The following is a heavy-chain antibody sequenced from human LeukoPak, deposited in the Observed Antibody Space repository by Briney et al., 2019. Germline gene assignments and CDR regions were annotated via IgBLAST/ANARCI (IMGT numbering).Heavy chain of an antibody. CDR3: ARGPGVRGVHLIDY. J-gene: IGHJ4*02. D-gene: IGHD3-10*01. Sequence: SETLSLTCTVSGGSISSSTSGWGWYWGWIRQPPGKGLEWIGSIYYSGSTYYNPSLKSRVTISVDTSKNQFSQKLSSVTAADTAVYYCARGPGVRGVHLIDYWGQGTLVTVSS. CDR2: IYYSGST. CDR1: GGSISSSTSGWGWY. V-gene: IGHV4-39*07.